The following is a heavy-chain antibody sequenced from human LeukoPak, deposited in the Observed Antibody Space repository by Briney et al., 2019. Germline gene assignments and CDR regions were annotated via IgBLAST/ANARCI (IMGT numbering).Heavy chain of an antibody. V-gene: IGHV4-59*05. CDR3: ARRMVRGVMGLDY. CDR2: IYYSGST. CDR1: SGSFRTYY. D-gene: IGHD3-10*01. J-gene: IGHJ4*02. Sequence: SETLSLTCTVSSGSFRTYYWSWIRQPPGKGLEWIGSIYYSGSTYYNPSLKSRVTISVDTSKNQFSLKLSSVTAADTAVYYCARRMVRGVMGLDYWGQGTLVTVSS.